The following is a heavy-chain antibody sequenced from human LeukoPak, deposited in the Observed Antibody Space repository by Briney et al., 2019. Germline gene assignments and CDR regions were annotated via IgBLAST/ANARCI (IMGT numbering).Heavy chain of an antibody. D-gene: IGHD5-18*01. CDR2: ISSSSSTI. CDR1: GFTFSTYS. Sequence: GGSLRLSCAASGFTFSTYSMNWVRQAPGKGLEWVSYISSSSSTIYYAVSVKGRFTISRDNAKNSLYLQMNSLRAEDTAVYYCARGSAVDTAMVTISFDYWGQGTLVTVSS. J-gene: IGHJ4*02. CDR3: ARGSAVDTAMVTISFDY. V-gene: IGHV3-48*04.